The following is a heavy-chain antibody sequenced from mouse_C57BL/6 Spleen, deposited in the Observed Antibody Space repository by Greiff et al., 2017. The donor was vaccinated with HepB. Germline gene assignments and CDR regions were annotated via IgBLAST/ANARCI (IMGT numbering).Heavy chain of an antibody. J-gene: IGHJ4*01. CDR3: ARWDLLLRSYAMDY. Sequence: EVKLQQSGPELVKPGASVKISCKASGYTFTDYYMNWVKQSHGKSLEWIGDINPNNGGTSYNQKFKGKATLTVDKSSSTAYMELRSLTSEDSAVYYCARWDLLLRSYAMDYWGQGTSVTVSS. D-gene: IGHD1-1*01. CDR2: INPNNGGT. CDR1: GYTFTDYY. V-gene: IGHV1-26*01.